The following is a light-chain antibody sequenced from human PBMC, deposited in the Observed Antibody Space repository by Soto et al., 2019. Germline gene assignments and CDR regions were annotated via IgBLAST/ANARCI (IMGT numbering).Light chain of an antibody. CDR2: DAS. CDR1: QSVNSNL. CDR3: HQYVSSPLT. V-gene: IGKV3-20*01. Sequence: EIVLTQSPGTLSLSPGEGATVSCRASQSVNSNLLAWFQQKPGQAPRLLIHDASRRATGIPDRFSGSGSGTDFTLSISRLEPEDFAVYYCHQYVSSPLTFGQGTKLGIK. J-gene: IGKJ2*01.